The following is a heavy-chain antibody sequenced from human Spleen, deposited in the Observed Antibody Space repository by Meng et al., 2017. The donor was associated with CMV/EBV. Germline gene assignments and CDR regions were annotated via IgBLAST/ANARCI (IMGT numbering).Heavy chain of an antibody. V-gene: IGHV3-21*01. CDR1: GFTFSSYS. J-gene: IGHJ5*02. Sequence: EVQLVESGGGLVKPGGSRRLAGAASGFTFSSYSMNWVRQAPGKGLEWVSSISSSSSYIYYADSVKGRFTISRDNAKNSLYLQMNSLRAEDTAVYYCARGGYSSSWYTPNWFDPWGQGTLGTVSS. CDR2: ISSSSSYI. CDR3: ARGGYSSSWYTPNWFDP. D-gene: IGHD6-13*01.